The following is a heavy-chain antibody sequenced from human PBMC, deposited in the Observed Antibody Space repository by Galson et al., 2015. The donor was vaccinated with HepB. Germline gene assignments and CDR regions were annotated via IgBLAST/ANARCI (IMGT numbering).Heavy chain of an antibody. Sequence: SVKVSCKASGYTFTSYAMHWVRQAPGQRLEWMGWINAGNGNTKYSQKFQGRVTITRDTSASTAYMELSSLRSEDTAVYYCAGDGPFYDSSGYYYYYYGMDVWGQGTTVTVSS. CDR1: GYTFTSYA. CDR2: INAGNGNT. V-gene: IGHV1-3*01. J-gene: IGHJ6*02. CDR3: AGDGPFYDSSGYYYYYYGMDV. D-gene: IGHD3-22*01.